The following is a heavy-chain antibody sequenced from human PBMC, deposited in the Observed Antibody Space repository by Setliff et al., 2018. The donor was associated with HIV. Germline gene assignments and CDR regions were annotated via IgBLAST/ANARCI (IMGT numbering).Heavy chain of an antibody. CDR1: GASISSHNYY. CDR3: TISASSLAPN. CDR2: IRSSGDT. V-gene: IGHV4-39*01. Sequence: PSETLSLTCTVSGASISSHNYYWGWIRQSPGKGLEWIASIRSSGDTYYNPSLQSRVIISVDTSNNQIPLKLTSVTAADTAVYYCTISASSLAPNWGRGTQVTVSS. J-gene: IGHJ4*02.